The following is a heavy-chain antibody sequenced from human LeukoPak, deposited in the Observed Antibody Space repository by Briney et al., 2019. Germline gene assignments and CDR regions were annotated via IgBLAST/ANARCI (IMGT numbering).Heavy chain of an antibody. V-gene: IGHV4-61*02. CDR1: GDSISGNFYF. D-gene: IGHD3-22*01. CDR3: ARESVYYYGPFDP. CDR2: IYASGAS. J-gene: IGHJ5*02. Sequence: TSQTLSLTCTVSGDSISGNFYFWSWIRQTAGKGLEWIGRIYASGASSYNPSLKSRVTISVDTSKNQYFLKLKSVPAADTAVYYCARESVYYYGPFDPWGQGTRVIVSS.